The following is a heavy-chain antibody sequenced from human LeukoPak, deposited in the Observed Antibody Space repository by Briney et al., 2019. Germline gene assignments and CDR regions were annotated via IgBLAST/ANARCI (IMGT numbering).Heavy chain of an antibody. CDR1: GYSITSGYY. V-gene: IGHV4-38-2*02. J-gene: IGHJ4*02. CDR3: ASSHYDILTGYYRAFDY. Sequence: SETLSLTCTVSGYSITSGYYWGWIRQSPGKGLEWIGSISHSGSTNYNPSLKSRVTISVDTFKNQFSLKLSSVTAADTAVYYCASSHYDILTGYYRAFDYWGQGTLVTVSS. CDR2: ISHSGST. D-gene: IGHD3-9*01.